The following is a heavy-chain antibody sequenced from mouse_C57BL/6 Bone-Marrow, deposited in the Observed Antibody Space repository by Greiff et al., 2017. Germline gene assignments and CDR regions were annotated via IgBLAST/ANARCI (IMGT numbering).Heavy chain of an antibody. CDR3: AYGSYYYGSSSFFEY. CDR1: GYTFTSYW. V-gene: IGHV1-52*01. Sequence: QVQLQPPGAELVRPGSSVKLSCKASGYTFTSYWMHWVKQRPIQGLEWIGNIDPSDSETHYNQKFKDKATLTVDKSSSTAYMQLSSLTSEDSAVYYCAYGSYYYGSSSFFEYWGQGTTLTVSS. J-gene: IGHJ2*01. CDR2: IDPSDSET. D-gene: IGHD1-1*01.